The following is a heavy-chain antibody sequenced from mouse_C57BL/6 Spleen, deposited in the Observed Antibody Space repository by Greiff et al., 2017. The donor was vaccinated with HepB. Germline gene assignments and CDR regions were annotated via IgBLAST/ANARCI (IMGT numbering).Heavy chain of an antibody. V-gene: IGHV1-64*01. Sequence: VQLQQPGAELVKPGASVKLSCKASGYTFTSYWMHWVKQRPGQGLEWIGMIHPNSGSTNYNEKFKSKATLTVAKSSSTAYMQLSSLTSEDSAVYYCGGYGSSPYYAMDYWGQGTSVTVSS. J-gene: IGHJ4*01. CDR1: GYTFTSYW. D-gene: IGHD1-1*01. CDR3: GGYGSSPYYAMDY. CDR2: IHPNSGST.